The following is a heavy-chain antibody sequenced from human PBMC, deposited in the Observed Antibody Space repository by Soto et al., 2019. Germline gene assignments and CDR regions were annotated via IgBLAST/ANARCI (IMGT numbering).Heavy chain of an antibody. J-gene: IGHJ3*02. CDR2: INHSGST. CDR3: ARRIAAAGGGAFDI. CDR1: GGSISSGGYS. D-gene: IGHD6-13*01. V-gene: IGHV4-34*01. Sequence: SETLSLTCAVSGGSISSGGYSWSWIRQPPGKGLEWIGEINHSGSTNYNPSLKSRVTISVDTSKNQFSLKLSSVTAADTAVYYCARRIAAAGGGAFDIWGQGTMVTVSS.